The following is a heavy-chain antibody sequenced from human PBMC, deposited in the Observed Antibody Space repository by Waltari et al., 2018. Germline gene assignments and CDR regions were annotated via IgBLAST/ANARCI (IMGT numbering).Heavy chain of an antibody. CDR1: GYTFTDYG. V-gene: IGHV1-18*01. J-gene: IGHJ6*04. CDR3: ARDEDLVLVPAAKMDV. CDR2: ISTHSGDT. D-gene: IGHD2-2*01. Sequence: QVHLVQSGAEVKKPGASVIVSCKTSGYTFTDYGITWVRQAPGQGLEWMGWISTHSGDTFYAQNLQGRLTLTTDTSAGTAYMELRSLRSDDTAMYYCARDEDLVLVPAAKMDVWGEGTIVTISS.